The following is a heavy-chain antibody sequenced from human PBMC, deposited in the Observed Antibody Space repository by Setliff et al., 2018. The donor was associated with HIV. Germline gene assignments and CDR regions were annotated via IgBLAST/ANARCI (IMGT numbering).Heavy chain of an antibody. V-gene: IGHV1-69*13. Sequence: GASVKVSCKTSGGTFRMFAISWVRQAPGQGLEWMGGTLPMFGKTDYAQKLQGRVTITADESTSTTYMELSSLRSEDTAVYFCAREDGVIAAPKKIFDPWGQGALVTVSS. CDR1: GGTFRMFA. D-gene: IGHD2-21*01. J-gene: IGHJ5*02. CDR2: TLPMFGKT. CDR3: AREDGVIAAPKKIFDP.